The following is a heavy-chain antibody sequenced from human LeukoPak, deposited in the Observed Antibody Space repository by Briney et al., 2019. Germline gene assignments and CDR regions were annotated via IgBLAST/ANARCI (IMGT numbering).Heavy chain of an antibody. CDR2: INPDGTTT. Sequence: GGSLRLSCAASGFTFSTYWMFWVRQAPGKGLVWVSLINPDGTTTTYADSVKGRFTISRDNAKNTLYLQMTSLRAEDTAVYYCARGGLPAALHMWGQGTMVTVSS. D-gene: IGHD2-15*01. V-gene: IGHV3-74*01. CDR1: GFTFSTYW. CDR3: ARGGLPAALHM. J-gene: IGHJ3*02.